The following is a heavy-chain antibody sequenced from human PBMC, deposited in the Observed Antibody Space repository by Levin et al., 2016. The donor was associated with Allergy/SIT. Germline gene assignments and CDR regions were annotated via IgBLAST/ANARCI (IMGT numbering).Heavy chain of an antibody. CDR1: GFTFSSYS. CDR3: ARVPRENSGYDLHFDY. Sequence: GGSLRLSCAASGFTFSSYSMNWVRRAPGKGLEWVSSISSSSSYIYYADSVKGRFTISRDNAKNSLYLQMNSLRAEDTAVYYCARVPRENSGYDLHFDYWGQGTLVTVSS. CDR2: ISSSSSYI. D-gene: IGHD5-12*01. V-gene: IGHV3-21*04. J-gene: IGHJ4*02.